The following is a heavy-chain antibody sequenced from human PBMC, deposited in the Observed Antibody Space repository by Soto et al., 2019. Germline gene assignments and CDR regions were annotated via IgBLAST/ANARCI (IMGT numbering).Heavy chain of an antibody. Sequence: EASVKVSCKASGGTFSSYAISRVRQAPGQGLEWMGGIIPIFGTANYAQKFQGRVTITADESTSTAYMELSSLRSEDTAVYYCARGAGAASPFLQFDYWGQGTLVTVSS. J-gene: IGHJ4*02. CDR2: IIPIFGTA. CDR1: GGTFSSYA. D-gene: IGHD6-6*01. CDR3: ARGAGAASPFLQFDY. V-gene: IGHV1-69*13.